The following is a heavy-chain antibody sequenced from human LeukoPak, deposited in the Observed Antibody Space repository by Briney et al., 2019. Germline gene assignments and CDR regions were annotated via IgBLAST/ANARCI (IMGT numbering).Heavy chain of an antibody. J-gene: IGHJ4*02. Sequence: PGGSLRLSCVASGFSFSKYGMHWVRQAPGKGLEWVAVMSYDGSHKYYADSVKGRFTISRDNSKNTVYLEMNSLRGEDTAVYYCAKGYDYGDYWGRGTLVTVSS. CDR2: MSYDGSHK. V-gene: IGHV3-30*18. CDR3: AKGYDYGDY. D-gene: IGHD3-10*01. CDR1: GFSFSKYG.